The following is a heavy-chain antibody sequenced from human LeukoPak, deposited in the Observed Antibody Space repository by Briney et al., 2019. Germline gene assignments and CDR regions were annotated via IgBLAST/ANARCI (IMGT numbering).Heavy chain of an antibody. D-gene: IGHD2-21*02. V-gene: IGHV4-31*03. CDR2: IYYSGST. J-gene: IGHJ3*02. CDR3: AREALYCGGDCYSMGHAFDI. CDR1: NGSISSGGYY. Sequence: SETLSLTCTVSNGSISSGGYYWSWIRQHPGQGLEWIGYIYYSGSTYYNPSLKSRVTISVDTSKNQFSLKLSSVTAADTAVYYCAREALYCGGDCYSMGHAFDIWGRGTMVTVSS.